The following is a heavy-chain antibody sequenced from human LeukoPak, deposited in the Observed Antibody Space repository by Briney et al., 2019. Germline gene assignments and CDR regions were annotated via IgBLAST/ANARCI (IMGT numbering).Heavy chain of an antibody. CDR1: GFTFSSYS. V-gene: IGHV3-48*04. Sequence: GGSLRLSCAASGFTFSSYSMNWVRQAPGKGLEWVSYISSSSTIYYADSVKGRFTISRDNAKNSLYLQMNSLRAEDTAVYYCARDSSYYYGSGSPSYWGQGTLVTVSS. CDR3: ARDSSYYYGSGSPSY. J-gene: IGHJ4*02. D-gene: IGHD3-10*01. CDR2: ISSSSTI.